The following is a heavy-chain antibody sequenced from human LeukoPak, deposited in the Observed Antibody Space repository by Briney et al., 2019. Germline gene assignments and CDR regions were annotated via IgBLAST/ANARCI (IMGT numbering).Heavy chain of an antibody. J-gene: IGHJ5*02. CDR1: GYIFTRYA. Sequence: ASVKVSCKASGYIFTRYAIGWARQAPGQGLEWMGWISGYNGNTNYPQKFQDRVTMTTDTSTSTAYMELRSLRSDDTAVYYCARPGSSYGDCYSSADHWGQGTLVTVSS. V-gene: IGHV1-18*01. D-gene: IGHD2-21*02. CDR3: ARPGSSYGDCYSSADH. CDR2: ISGYNGNT.